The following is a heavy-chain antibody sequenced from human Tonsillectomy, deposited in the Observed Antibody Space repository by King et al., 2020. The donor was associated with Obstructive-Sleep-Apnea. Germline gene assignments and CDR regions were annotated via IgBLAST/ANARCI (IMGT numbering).Heavy chain of an antibody. D-gene: IGHD3-3*02. J-gene: IGHJ4*02. CDR2: ISSRTSTI. Sequence: VQLVESGGGLAQPGGSLRLSCEASGFSFSDYNMNWVRQAPGKGLEWFSYISSRTSTIYYADSVKGRFTVSRDNAKNSLYLQMNSLRAEDTAIYYCARERHFWSGYYYYFDYWGQGTLVTVSS. CDR3: ARERHFWSGYYYYFDY. V-gene: IGHV3-48*04. CDR1: GFSFSDYN.